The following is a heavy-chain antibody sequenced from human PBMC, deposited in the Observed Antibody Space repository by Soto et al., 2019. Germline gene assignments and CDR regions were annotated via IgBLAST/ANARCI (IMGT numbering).Heavy chain of an antibody. CDR2: INRGGDT. CDR3: ARGYGSGSYYNY. D-gene: IGHD3-10*01. Sequence: QVHLEQWGAGLLKPSETLSLTCAVYGGTSSGFYWGWIRQPPGKGLEWIGEINRGGDTTYYPSLRSRLTISLDTSKNQFSLTLTSVTAADTAVYYCARGYGSGSYYNYWGQGTLVTVSS. J-gene: IGHJ4*02. CDR1: GGTSSGFY. V-gene: IGHV4-34*01.